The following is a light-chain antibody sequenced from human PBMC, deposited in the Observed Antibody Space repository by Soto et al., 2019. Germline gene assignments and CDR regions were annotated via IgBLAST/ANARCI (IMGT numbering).Light chain of an antibody. V-gene: IGKV2-40*01. Sequence: DIVMTQTPLSLPVTPGERASISCRSSQTLLDSDDGNTYLDWYLQKPGQSPQLLIYGISSRASGVPDRFSGSGSGTDFTLKISRVEAGDVGVFYCMQRKEFPWTFGQGTKVEIK. CDR3: MQRKEFPWT. CDR1: QTLLDSDDGNTY. CDR2: GIS. J-gene: IGKJ1*01.